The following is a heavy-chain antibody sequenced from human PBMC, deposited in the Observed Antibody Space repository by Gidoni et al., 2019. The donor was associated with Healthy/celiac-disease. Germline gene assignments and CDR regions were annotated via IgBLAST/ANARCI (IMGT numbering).Heavy chain of an antibody. V-gene: IGHV4-30-4*01. CDR3: ARASGRHYIAAAGNCVFDY. D-gene: IGHD6-13*01. J-gene: IGHJ4*02. Sequence: PFHQSTPVLLKRTLTLSSVSTLASCSVSVYTYYWSWICQPPGKGLAWIGYIYYIGSTYYNPSLKSRVTISVDTSKNQFSLKLSSVTAADTAVYYCARASGRHYIAAAGNCVFDYWGQGTLVTVSS. CDR1: SCSVSVYTYY. CDR2: IYYIGST.